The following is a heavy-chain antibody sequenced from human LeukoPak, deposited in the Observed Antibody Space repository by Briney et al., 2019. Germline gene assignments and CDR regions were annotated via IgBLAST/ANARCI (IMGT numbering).Heavy chain of an antibody. D-gene: IGHD4-17*01. CDR2: IYYSGST. Sequence: PSETLSLTCTVSGGSISSSSYYWGWIRQPPGQGLEWIGSIYYSGSTYYNPSLKSRVTISVDTSKNQFSLKLSSVTAADTAVYYCARLEPYGDYPYDYWGQGTLVTVSS. CDR1: GGSISSSSYY. V-gene: IGHV4-39*01. CDR3: ARLEPYGDYPYDY. J-gene: IGHJ4*02.